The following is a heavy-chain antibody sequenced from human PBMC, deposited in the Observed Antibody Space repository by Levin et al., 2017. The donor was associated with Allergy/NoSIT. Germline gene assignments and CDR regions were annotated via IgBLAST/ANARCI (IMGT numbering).Heavy chain of an antibody. D-gene: IGHD2-15*01. CDR1: GFTFSSYW. J-gene: IGHJ4*02. V-gene: IGHV3-7*01. Sequence: LSLTCAASGFTFSSYWMNWVRQAPGKGLEWVANIKQDGSEKYYVDSVKGRFTISRDNAKNSLYLQMNSLRAEDTAVYYCARDNGYCSGGNCYSVFQYWGQGTLVTVSS. CDR3: ARDNGYCSGGNCYSVFQY. CDR2: IKQDGSEK.